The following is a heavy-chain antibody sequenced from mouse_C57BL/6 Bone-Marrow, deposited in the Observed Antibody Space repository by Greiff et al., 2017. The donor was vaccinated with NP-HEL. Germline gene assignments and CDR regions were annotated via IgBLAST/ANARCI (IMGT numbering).Heavy chain of an antibody. V-gene: IGHV3-6*01. D-gene: IGHD1-1*01. CDR1: GYSITSGYY. CDR2: ISYDGSN. Sequence: VQLKESGPGLVKPSQSLSLTCSVTGYSITSGYYWNWIRQFPGNKLEWMGYISYDGSNNYNPSLKNRISITRDTSKNQFFLKLNSVTTEDTATYYCARGGITTVGKGFAYWGQGTLVTVSA. J-gene: IGHJ3*01. CDR3: ARGGITTVGKGFAY.